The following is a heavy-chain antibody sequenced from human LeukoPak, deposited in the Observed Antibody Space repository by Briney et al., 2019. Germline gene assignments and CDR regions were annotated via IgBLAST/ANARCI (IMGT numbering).Heavy chain of an antibody. CDR2: ISFHGTDS. CDR1: GFTFISYA. J-gene: IGHJ4*02. CDR3: ARDWGSGSYYPTNFDY. D-gene: IGHD3-10*01. V-gene: IGHV3-30*04. Sequence: PGGSLRLSCAASGFTFISYAIHWVRQAPGKGLEWVAVISFHGTDSFYADSVKGRFTISRDNSKNTLYLQMSSLRAEDTAVYYCARDWGSGSYYPTNFDYWGQGTLVTVSS.